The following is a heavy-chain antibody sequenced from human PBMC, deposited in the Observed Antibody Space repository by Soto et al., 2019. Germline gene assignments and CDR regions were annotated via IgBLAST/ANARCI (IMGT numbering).Heavy chain of an antibody. CDR1: GFTVSSKY. D-gene: IGHD1-1*01. CDR3: AKRDTTGWYDS. CDR2: LQSGGGT. V-gene: IGHV3-66*01. Sequence: PGGSLRLSCAASGFTVSSKYMSWVRQAPGKGLEWVSVLQSGGGTYYADSVKGRFIVSRDNPKNTLYLQLTSLRAEDTAVYYCAKRDTTGWYDSWGQGTLVTVSS. J-gene: IGHJ5*01.